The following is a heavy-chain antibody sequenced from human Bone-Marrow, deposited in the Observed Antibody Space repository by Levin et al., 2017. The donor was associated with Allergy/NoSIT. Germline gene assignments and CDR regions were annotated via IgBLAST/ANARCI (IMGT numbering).Heavy chain of an antibody. CDR2: MSFSGST. Sequence: SETLSLTCTVSGDSISSFFWSWIRQPPGKGLQWIGYMSFSGSTNFNPSLKSRVTISVDTTKNQFSLRLNSVTAADTAVYYCARATRSSLIYYFDYWGQGTQVTVSS. D-gene: IGHD5-12*01. CDR3: ARATRSSLIYYFDY. V-gene: IGHV4-59*01. CDR1: GDSISSFF. J-gene: IGHJ4*02.